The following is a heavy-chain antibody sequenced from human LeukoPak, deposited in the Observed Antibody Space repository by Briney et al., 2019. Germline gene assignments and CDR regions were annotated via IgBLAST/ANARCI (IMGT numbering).Heavy chain of an antibody. D-gene: IGHD5/OR15-5a*01. CDR1: GFTFSSYA. Sequence: GRSLRLSCAASGFTFSSYAMHWVRQAPGKGLEWVAVISYDGSNKYYADSVKGRFTISRDNSKNTLYLQMNSRRAEDTAVYYSASSGFRVSDAFAIWDQETMVTVSS. CDR3: ASSGFRVSDAFAI. V-gene: IGHV3-30*04. J-gene: IGHJ3*02. CDR2: ISYDGSNK.